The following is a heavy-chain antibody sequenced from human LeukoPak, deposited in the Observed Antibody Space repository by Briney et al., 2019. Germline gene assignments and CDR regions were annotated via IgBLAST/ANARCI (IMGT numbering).Heavy chain of an antibody. J-gene: IGHJ4*02. D-gene: IGHD1-26*01. CDR1: GFTFSSYS. CDR3: ARIVHSGTYYSDY. Sequence: GGSLRLSCAASGFTFSSYSMTWVRQAPGKGLEWVSAISGNSDYIFYGDSVRGRFTISRDNAKNSLYLQMNSLRAEDTAVYYCARIVHSGTYYSDYWGQGTLVTVSS. V-gene: IGHV3-21*01. CDR2: ISGNSDYI.